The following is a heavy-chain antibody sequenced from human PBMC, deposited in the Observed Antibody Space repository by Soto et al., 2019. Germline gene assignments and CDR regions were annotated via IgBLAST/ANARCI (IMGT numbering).Heavy chain of an antibody. CDR2: ISSSSSYI. J-gene: IGHJ5*02. CDR3: AGSYGDVDWFDP. CDR1: GFTFSSYS. Sequence: GGSLRLSCAASGFTFSSYSMNWVRQAPGKGLEWVSSISSSSSYIYYADSVKGRFTISRDNAKNSLYLQMTSLRAEDSAVYYCAGSYGDVDWFDPWGQGTLVTVSS. D-gene: IGHD4-17*01. V-gene: IGHV3-21*01.